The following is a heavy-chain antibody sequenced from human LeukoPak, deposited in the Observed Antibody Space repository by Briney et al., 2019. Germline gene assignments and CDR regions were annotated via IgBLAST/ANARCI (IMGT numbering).Heavy chain of an antibody. V-gene: IGHV4-39*07. D-gene: IGHD3-22*01. CDR1: GGSISSSSFY. J-gene: IGHJ4*02. CDR2: VFYSGDA. CDR3: ASGSGYYSVDY. Sequence: PSETLSLTCTVSGGSISSSSFYWGWIRQPPGKGLEWIGSVFYSGDAYYNPSLKSRVTISVDTSKNQFSLKLGSVTAADTAVYYCASGSGYYSVDYWGQGTLVTVSS.